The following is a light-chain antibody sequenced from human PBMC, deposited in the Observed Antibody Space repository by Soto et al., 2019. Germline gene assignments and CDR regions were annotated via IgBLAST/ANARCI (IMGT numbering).Light chain of an antibody. CDR2: AAS. Sequence: GDRVTITCRASQGISNYLAWYQQKPGKVPELLIYAASTLQSGVPSRFSGSGSGTDFSLTINSLQPEDVATYYCHKYNHAPTFGGGTKVEIK. CDR1: QGISNY. CDR3: HKYNHAPT. V-gene: IGKV1-27*01. J-gene: IGKJ4*01.